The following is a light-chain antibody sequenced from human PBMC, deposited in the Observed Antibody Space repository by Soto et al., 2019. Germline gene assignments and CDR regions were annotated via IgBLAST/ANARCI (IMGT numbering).Light chain of an antibody. CDR2: NSY. J-gene: IGLJ1*01. CDR1: SSNIGSKT. V-gene: IGLV1-44*01. CDR3: AAWDASLNVYV. Sequence: QSVLTQPPSASGTPGQRVTISCSGSSSNIGSKTVNWYQQLPGTVPKLLIYNSYQRPSGVPDRFSGSKSGTSASLAISGLQSEDDSDYSCAAWDASLNVYVFRAGTKVTVL.